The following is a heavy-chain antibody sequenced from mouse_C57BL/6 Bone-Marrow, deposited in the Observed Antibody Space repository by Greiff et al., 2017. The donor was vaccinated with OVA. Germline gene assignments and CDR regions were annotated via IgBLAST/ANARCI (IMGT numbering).Heavy chain of an antibody. D-gene: IGHD2-4*01. J-gene: IGHJ2*01. CDR2: IDPENGDT. V-gene: IGHV14-4*01. CDR1: GFNIKDDY. Sequence: VQLQQSGAELVRPGASVKLSCTASGFNIKDDYMHWVKQRPEQGLEWIGWIDPENGDTEYASKFQGKATITADTSSNTAYLQLSSLTSEDTAVYYCTTIWGDYRVFDYWGQGTTLTVSS. CDR3: TTIWGDYRVFDY.